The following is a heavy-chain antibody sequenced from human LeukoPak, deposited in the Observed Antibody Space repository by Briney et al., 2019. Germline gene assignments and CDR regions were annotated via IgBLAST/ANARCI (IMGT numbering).Heavy chain of an antibody. CDR1: GFTFSSYS. D-gene: IGHD6-19*01. CDR2: ITSSSNSI. CDR3: ARAGIAVAGTTFDY. J-gene: IGHJ4*02. V-gene: IGHV3-48*01. Sequence: PGGSLRLSCVASGFTFSSYSMNWVRQAPGKGLEWISYITSSSNSIYYADSVKGRFTISRDNAKNSLYLQMNSLRAEDTAVYYCARAGIAVAGTTFDYWGQGTLVTVSS.